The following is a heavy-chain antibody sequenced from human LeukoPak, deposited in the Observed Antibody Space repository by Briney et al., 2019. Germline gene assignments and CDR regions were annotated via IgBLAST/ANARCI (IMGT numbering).Heavy chain of an antibody. D-gene: IGHD2-21*01. CDR3: DKGNWLDP. J-gene: IGHJ5*02. CDR2: ILSSGST. Sequence: PSETLSLTCTVSGGSISSYYWSWIRQPPGKGLEWIGYILSSGSTHHNPSLASRISLSIDPSKNQFSLKLSSVTAADTAVYSIDKGNWLDPWGQGTLVTVSS. V-gene: IGHV4-4*09. CDR1: GGSISSYY.